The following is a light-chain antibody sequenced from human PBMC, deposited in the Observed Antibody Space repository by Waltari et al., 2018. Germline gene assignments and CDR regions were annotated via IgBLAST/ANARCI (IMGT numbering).Light chain of an antibody. V-gene: IGKV3-11*01. CDR2: DAS. CDR1: QSVSRY. J-gene: IGKJ2*01. CDR3: QQRNNWPYT. Sequence: EIVLTQSPATVSLSPGERATLSCRASQSVSRYLAWYQQKPGQAPRLLIYDASNRATGIPARFSGCGSGTDFTLTISSREPEDFVVYFCQQRNNWPYTFGQGTRLEIK.